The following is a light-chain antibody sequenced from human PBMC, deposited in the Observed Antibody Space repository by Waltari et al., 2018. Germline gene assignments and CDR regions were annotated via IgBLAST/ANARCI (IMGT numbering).Light chain of an antibody. J-gene: IGLJ2*01. Sequence: SYVLTQEPSVSVAPRKTARITCGGHHLGTKSVHWYQQRPGQAPVLVMSYDKGRPSGSPERFSGANSGNTATLTIRRVEVGDEADYYCQVWDNYVDVVVFGGGTKLTVL. V-gene: IGLV3-21*04. CDR2: YDK. CDR3: QVWDNYVDVVV. CDR1: HLGTKS.